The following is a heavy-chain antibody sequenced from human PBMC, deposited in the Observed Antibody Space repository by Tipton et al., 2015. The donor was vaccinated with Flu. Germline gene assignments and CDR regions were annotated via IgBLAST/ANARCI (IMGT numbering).Heavy chain of an antibody. D-gene: IGHD3-3*01. Sequence: TLSLTCAVSGGSMTTTIYFWGWIRQPPGKGLEWIGTIYFDGSTLYNPSLKSRVTMSVDTSKSQLSLNVSSVTAADTAVYYCARRGGDFWGGYYDFWGQGALVTVSS. CDR2: IYFDGST. J-gene: IGHJ4*02. V-gene: IGHV4-39*01. CDR1: GGSMTTTIYF. CDR3: ARRGGDFWGGYYDF.